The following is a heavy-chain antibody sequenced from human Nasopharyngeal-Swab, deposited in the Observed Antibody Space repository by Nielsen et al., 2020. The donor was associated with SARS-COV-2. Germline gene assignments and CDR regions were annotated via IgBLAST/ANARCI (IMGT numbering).Heavy chain of an antibody. J-gene: IGHJ4*02. CDR3: ARGPFYFWSGRHYFDY. D-gene: IGHD3-3*01. CDR2: IIPIFGTA. Sequence: SVKVSCKASGGTFSSYAISWVRQAPGQGLEWMGGIIPIFGTANYAQKFQGRVTITADESTSTAYMELSGLRSEDTAVYYCARGPFYFWSGRHYFDYWGQGTLVTVSS. CDR1: GGTFSSYA. V-gene: IGHV1-69*13.